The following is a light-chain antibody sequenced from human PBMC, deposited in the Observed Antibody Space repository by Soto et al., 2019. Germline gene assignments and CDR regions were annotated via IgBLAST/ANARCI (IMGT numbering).Light chain of an antibody. J-gene: IGLJ2*01. Sequence: QSVLTQAPSASGTPGQRVSISCSGSSSNIGSNTVNWYQQLPGTAHKLLIFSDNQRPSGVPDRFSGAKSGTSASLAISGLQSEDEADYYCGTWDDSLNGPVFGGGTKLTVL. CDR3: GTWDDSLNGPV. CDR2: SDN. V-gene: IGLV1-44*01. CDR1: SSNIGSNT.